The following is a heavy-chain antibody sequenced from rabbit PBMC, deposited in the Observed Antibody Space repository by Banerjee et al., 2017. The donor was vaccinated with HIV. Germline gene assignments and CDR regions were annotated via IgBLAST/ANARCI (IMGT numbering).Heavy chain of an antibody. V-gene: IGHV1S45*01. CDR2: IGAGTSGRT. J-gene: IGHJ4*01. D-gene: IGHD4-1*01. CDR3: ARDLAGVIGWNFNL. CDR1: GFSFSNGYV. Sequence: QEQLEESGGDLVKPEGSLTLTCTASGFSFSNGYVMCWVRQAPGKGLEWIACIGAGTSGRTVYASWAKGRFTISRTSSTTVTLQMTSLTAADTATYFCARDLAGVIGWNFNLWGQGTLVTVS.